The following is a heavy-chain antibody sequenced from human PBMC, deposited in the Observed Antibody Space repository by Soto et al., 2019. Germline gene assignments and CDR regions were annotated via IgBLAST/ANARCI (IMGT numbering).Heavy chain of an antibody. CDR2: IYYSGST. J-gene: IGHJ4*02. Sequence: SETLSLTCTVSGGSISSGGYYWSWIRQHPGKGLEWIGYIYYSGSTYYNPSLKSRVTISVDTSKNQFSLKLSSVTAADTAVYYCARDNQEGGSSWGIDYWGQGTLVTVSS. CDR3: ARDNQEGGSSWGIDY. D-gene: IGHD6-13*01. V-gene: IGHV4-31*03. CDR1: GGSISSGGYY.